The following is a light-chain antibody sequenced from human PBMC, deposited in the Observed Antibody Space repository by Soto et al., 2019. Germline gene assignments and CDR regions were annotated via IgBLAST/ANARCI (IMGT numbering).Light chain of an antibody. CDR3: SSYAGGNTYV. CDR1: SGDIFAYNY. Sequence: QSALTQPASVSGSPGQSITISCTGTSGDIFAYNYVSWYQQYPGKAPKLIIYEVNNRPSGVSYRFSGSKSGNTASLTISGLQAEDEADYYCSSYAGGNTYVFGTGTKLTVL. J-gene: IGLJ1*01. V-gene: IGLV2-14*01. CDR2: EVN.